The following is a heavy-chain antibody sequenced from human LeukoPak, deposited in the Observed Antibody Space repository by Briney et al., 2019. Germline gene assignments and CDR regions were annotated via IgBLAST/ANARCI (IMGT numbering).Heavy chain of an antibody. CDR1: GYIFTGYY. V-gene: IGHV1-2*02. Sequence: ASVKVSCKASGYIFTGYYMHWVRQAPGQGLEWMGWINPNSGGTNSAQKFQGRVTMTRDTFISTAYMELNRLTSDDTAVYYCARHPYSGSYHFDYWGQGTLVTVSS. J-gene: IGHJ4*02. CDR2: INPNSGGT. CDR3: ARHPYSGSYHFDY. D-gene: IGHD1-26*01.